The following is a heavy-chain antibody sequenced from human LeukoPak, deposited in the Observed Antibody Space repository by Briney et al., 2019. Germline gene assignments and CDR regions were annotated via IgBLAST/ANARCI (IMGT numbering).Heavy chain of an antibody. CDR2: IYYSGST. Sequence: SQTLSLTCTVSGGSISSGGYCWRWIRQHPGKGLEWIGYIYYSGSTYYNPSLKSRVTISVDTSKNQFSLKLSSVTAADTAVYYCAREDGYYYYGMDVWGQGTTVTVSS. CDR3: AREDGYYYYGMDV. CDR1: GGSISSGGYC. V-gene: IGHV4-31*03. J-gene: IGHJ6*02.